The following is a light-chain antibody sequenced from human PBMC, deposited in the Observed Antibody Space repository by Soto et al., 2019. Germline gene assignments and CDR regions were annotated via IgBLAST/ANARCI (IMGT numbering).Light chain of an antibody. CDR3: SSYTSSSLGV. V-gene: IGLV2-14*01. Sequence: QSALTQPASVSGSPGQSITISCTGTSSDVGGYNYVSWYQQHPGKAPKLMIYEVSNRPSGVSNRFSGSKSGNTASLTISGRQAEDEADYYCSSYTSSSLGVFGTGTQLTV. CDR2: EVS. J-gene: IGLJ1*01. CDR1: SSDVGGYNY.